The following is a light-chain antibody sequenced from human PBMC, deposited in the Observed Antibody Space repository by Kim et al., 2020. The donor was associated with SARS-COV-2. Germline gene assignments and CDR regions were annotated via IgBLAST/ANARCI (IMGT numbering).Light chain of an antibody. CDR2: WAS. CDR3: KHYYTPPHT. CDR1: QSVLSSSNNRNY. V-gene: IGKV4-1*01. Sequence: DIVMTQSPDSLAVSLGERATINCKSSQSVLSSSNNRNYLTWYQQKPGQPPKLLIYWASTRESGVPDRFSGSGSGTDFTLTISSLQAEDVAVYFCKHYYTPPHTFGQGTKVDIK. J-gene: IGKJ1*01.